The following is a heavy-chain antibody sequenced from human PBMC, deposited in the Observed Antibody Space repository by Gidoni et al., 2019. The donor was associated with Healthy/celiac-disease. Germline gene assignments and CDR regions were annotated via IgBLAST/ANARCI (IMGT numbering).Heavy chain of an antibody. CDR2: IYYSGST. D-gene: IGHD1-1*01. Sequence: QLQLQESGPGLVKPSETLSLTCTVSGGSISSSSYYWGWIRQPPGKGLEWIGSIYYSGSTYYNPSLKSRVTISVDTSKNQFSLKLSSVTAADTAVYYCARPSPHGTIPGAFDIWGQGTMVTVSS. CDR3: ARPSPHGTIPGAFDI. V-gene: IGHV4-39*01. CDR1: GGSISSSSYY. J-gene: IGHJ3*02.